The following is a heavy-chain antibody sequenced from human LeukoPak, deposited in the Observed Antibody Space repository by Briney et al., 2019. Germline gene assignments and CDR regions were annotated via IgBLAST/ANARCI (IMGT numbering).Heavy chain of an antibody. V-gene: IGHV3-23*01. CDR3: AKDHYDSSGYYLDAFDI. CDR2: ISGSGGST. D-gene: IGHD3-22*01. CDR1: GFTFSTYG. J-gene: IGHJ3*02. Sequence: PGGSLRLSCVASGFTFSTYGMSWVRQAPGKGLEWVSAISGSGGSTYYADSVKGRFTISRDNSKNTLYLQMNSLRAEDTAVYYCAKDHYDSSGYYLDAFDIWGQGTMVTVSS.